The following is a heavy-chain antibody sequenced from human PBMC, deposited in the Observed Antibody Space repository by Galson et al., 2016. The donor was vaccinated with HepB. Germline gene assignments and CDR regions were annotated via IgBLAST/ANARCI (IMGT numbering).Heavy chain of an antibody. CDR2: ISSSSSTI. V-gene: IGHV3-48*01. CDR1: GFTFSSYS. J-gene: IGHJ3*02. Sequence: SLRLSCAASGFTFSSYSMNWVRQAPGKGLEWVSYISSSSSTIYYADSVKGRFSISRDNAKNSLYLQMNSLRAEDTAVYYCAKDVDTAMVPDAFDIWGQGTMVTVSS. CDR3: AKDVDTAMVPDAFDI. D-gene: IGHD5-18*01.